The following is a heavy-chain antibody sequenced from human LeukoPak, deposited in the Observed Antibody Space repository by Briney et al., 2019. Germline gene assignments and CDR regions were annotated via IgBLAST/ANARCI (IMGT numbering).Heavy chain of an antibody. Sequence: PGGSLRLSCAASGFTFSSYALSWVRQAPGKGLEWVSTISGSGDSTYYADSVKGRFTISRDNSKNALYLQMNSLRAEDTAVYYCAKGGYYERPWYFDYWGQGTLVTVSS. CDR2: ISGSGDST. V-gene: IGHV3-23*01. J-gene: IGHJ4*02. CDR1: GFTFSSYA. D-gene: IGHD3-22*01. CDR3: AKGGYYERPWYFDY.